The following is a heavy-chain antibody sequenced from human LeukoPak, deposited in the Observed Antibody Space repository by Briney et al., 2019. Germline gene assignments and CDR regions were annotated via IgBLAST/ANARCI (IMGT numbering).Heavy chain of an antibody. Sequence: SETLSLTCAVSGYSISSGYYWGWIRQPPGKGLEWIGSIYHSGSTHYNPSLKSRVTISVDTSKNQFSLKLSSVTAADTAVYYCARGLTYYDFWSGRHPGSYYMDVWGKGTTVTVSS. CDR1: GYSISSGYY. D-gene: IGHD3-3*01. V-gene: IGHV4-38-2*01. CDR2: IYHSGST. CDR3: ARGLTYYDFWSGRHPGSYYMDV. J-gene: IGHJ6*03.